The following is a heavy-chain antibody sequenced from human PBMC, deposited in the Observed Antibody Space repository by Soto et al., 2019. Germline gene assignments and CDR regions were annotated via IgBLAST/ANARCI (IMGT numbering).Heavy chain of an antibody. J-gene: IGHJ6*03. CDR2: ISGSGGST. D-gene: IGHD3-9*01. Sequence: EVQLLECGGGLVQPGGSLRLSCAASGFTFSSYAMSWVRQAPGKGLEWVSAISGSGGSTYYADSVKGRFTISRDNSKNTLYLQMNSLRAEDTAVYYCANPVGEEPKRSTGYQYYYMDVWGKGTTVTVSS. CDR1: GFTFSSYA. CDR3: ANPVGEEPKRSTGYQYYYMDV. V-gene: IGHV3-23*01.